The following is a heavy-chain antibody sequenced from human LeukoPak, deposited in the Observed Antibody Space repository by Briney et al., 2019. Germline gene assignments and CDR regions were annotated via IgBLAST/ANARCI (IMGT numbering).Heavy chain of an antibody. D-gene: IGHD2-8*01. CDR1: GFSFSMYS. CDR2: IRYDGSNK. J-gene: IGHJ4*02. Sequence: GGSLRLSCAASGFSFSMYSMSWVRQAPGKGLEWVAFIRYDGSNKYYADSVKGRFTISRDNSKNTLYLQMNSLRAEDTAVYYCAKELYYQGYFDYWGQGTLVTVSS. V-gene: IGHV3-30*02. CDR3: AKELYYQGYFDY.